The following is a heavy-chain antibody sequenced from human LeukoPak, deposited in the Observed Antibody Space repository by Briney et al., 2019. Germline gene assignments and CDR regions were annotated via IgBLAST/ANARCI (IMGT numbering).Heavy chain of an antibody. CDR3: ARCRENDFWSGSPVDH. Sequence: GGSLRLSCAASGFTFSSYAMHWVRQAPGKGLEWLAVISGDGTNKYYAESVKGRFTISRDNSKTTVVVQLNSLRVEDTAVYYCARCRENDFWSGSPVDHWGQGTLVTVSS. D-gene: IGHD3-3*01. J-gene: IGHJ4*02. CDR1: GFTFSSYA. V-gene: IGHV3-30-3*01. CDR2: ISGDGTNK.